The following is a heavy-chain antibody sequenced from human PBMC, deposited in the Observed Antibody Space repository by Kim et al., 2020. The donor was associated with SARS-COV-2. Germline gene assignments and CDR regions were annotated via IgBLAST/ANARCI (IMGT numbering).Heavy chain of an antibody. V-gene: IGHV3-21*01. CDR2: ISSSSSYI. CDR1: GFTFSSYS. D-gene: IGHD2-2*01. CDR3: AKPLCCSSTSYYYYGMDV. Sequence: GGSLRLSCAASGFTFSSYSMNWVRQAPGKGLEWVSSISSSSSYIYYADSVKGRFTISRDNAKNSLYLQMNSLRAEDTAVYYCAKPLCCSSTSYYYYGMDVWGQGTTVTVSS. J-gene: IGHJ6*02.